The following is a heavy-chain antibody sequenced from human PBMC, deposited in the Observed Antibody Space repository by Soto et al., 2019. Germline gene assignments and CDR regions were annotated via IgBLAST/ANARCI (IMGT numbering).Heavy chain of an antibody. CDR3: ATIQHEGYSSYWFDF. CDR2: ISAYNGNT. V-gene: IGHV1-18*01. J-gene: IGHJ5*01. D-gene: IGHD6-13*01. Sequence: ASVKVSCKASGYTFTSYGISWVRQAPGQGLEWMGWISAYNGNTNYAQKLQGRVTMTTDTSTSTAYMELRSLRSDDTAVYYCATIQHEGYSSYWFDFWGQGTLVTVSS. CDR1: GYTFTSYG.